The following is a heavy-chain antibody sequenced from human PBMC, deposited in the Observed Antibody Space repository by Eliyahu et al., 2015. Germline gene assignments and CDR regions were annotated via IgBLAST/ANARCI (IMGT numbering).Heavy chain of an antibody. J-gene: IGHJ2*01. D-gene: IGHD3-10*01. CDR1: GFXFDDYA. CDR2: VSWNGNDV. CDR3: ARIPSPYVTGTTRYFDF. Sequence: EVTLVESGGGLAQPGRSLXLSCAASGFXFDDYAIYWVRQSPAKGLGWVSGVSWNGNDVAYADSVKGRFTISRDNAKNVVFLQMHSLSGDDTALYFCARIPSPYVTGTTRYFDFWGRGTRVFVSS. V-gene: IGHV3-9*01.